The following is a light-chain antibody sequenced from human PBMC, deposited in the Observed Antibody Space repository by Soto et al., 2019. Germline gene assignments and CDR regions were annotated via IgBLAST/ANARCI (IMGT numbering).Light chain of an antibody. J-gene: IGLJ3*02. CDR2: LEYSGTY. V-gene: IGLV4-60*03. CDR1: SGHSTYI. CDR3: ETWDGNTWV. Sequence: QLVLTQSSSASASLGSSVKLTCTLGSGHSTYIIAWHQQQPGKAPRFLMKLEYSGTYNKGSGVPGRFSGSSSGADRYLTISNLQSEDEADYYCETWDGNTWVFGGGTKLTVL.